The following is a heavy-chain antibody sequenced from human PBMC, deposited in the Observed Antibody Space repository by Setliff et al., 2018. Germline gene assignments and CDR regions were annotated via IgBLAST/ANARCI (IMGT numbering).Heavy chain of an antibody. CDR1: GYTFTSYG. CDR2: LIPMFGTP. Sequence: SVKVSCKASGYTFTSYGVSWVRQAPGQGLEWMGGLIPMFGTPGYAQKFQDRVTITTDESTSTAYMELNSLTSEDTAVYYCARSPALLGIVYLDPWGQGTRVTVSS. J-gene: IGHJ5*02. V-gene: IGHV1-69*05. D-gene: IGHD2-15*01. CDR3: ARSPALLGIVYLDP.